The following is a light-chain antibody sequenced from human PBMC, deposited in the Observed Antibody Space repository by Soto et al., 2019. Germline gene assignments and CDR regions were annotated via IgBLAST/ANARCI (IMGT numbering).Light chain of an antibody. Sequence: VLTQSPGTLSLSPGERATLSCRASRSVGTNYLAWYQQKPGQAPRLLISATSRRATGIPDRFSGRGSGTDFTLTISRLEPEDFAVYYCQQYAGSPLLSFGGGTRLEI. V-gene: IGKV3-20*01. CDR2: ATS. CDR1: RSVGTNY. J-gene: IGKJ4*01. CDR3: QQYAGSPLLS.